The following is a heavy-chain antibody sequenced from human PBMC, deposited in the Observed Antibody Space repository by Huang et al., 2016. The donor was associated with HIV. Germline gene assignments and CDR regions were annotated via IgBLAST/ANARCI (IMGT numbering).Heavy chain of an antibody. D-gene: IGHD3-10*01. CDR2: IYYRVSN. V-gene: IGHV4-39*01. CDR1: GGSFGRRFYY. CDR3: ARHDPDYYGSGSYYNNPIY. J-gene: IGHJ4*02. Sequence: QLQLQESGPGLVKPSETLSLTCTVSGGSFGRRFYYWGWIRQPPGTGLEWIGTIYYRVSNHYNPALKGRVTISVDTSKNQFSLKLSSVTAADTAVYYCARHDPDYYGSGSYYNNPIYWGQGTLVTVSS.